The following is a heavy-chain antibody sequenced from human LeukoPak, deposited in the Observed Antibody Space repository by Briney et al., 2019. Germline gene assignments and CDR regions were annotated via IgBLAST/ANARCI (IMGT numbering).Heavy chain of an antibody. CDR1: GLTFSSYE. V-gene: IGHV3-48*03. Sequence: GGSLRLSCAASGLTFSSYEMNWVRQAPGKGLEWVSYISSSGSTIYYADSVKGRFTISRDNAKNSLYLQMNSLRAEDTAVYYCARSPDGWFDPWGQGTLVTVSS. CDR3: ARSPDGWFDP. J-gene: IGHJ5*02. CDR2: ISSSGSTI. D-gene: IGHD5-24*01.